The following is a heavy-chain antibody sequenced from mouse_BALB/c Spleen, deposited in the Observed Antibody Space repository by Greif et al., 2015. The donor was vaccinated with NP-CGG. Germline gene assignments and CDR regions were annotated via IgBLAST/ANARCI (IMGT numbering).Heavy chain of an antibody. D-gene: IGHD1-2*01. CDR1: GFTFSSYY. CDR2: INSNGGST. J-gene: IGHJ3*01. CDR3: PRHKDGYGFAY. V-gene: IGHV5-6-2*01. Sequence: EVKVVESGGGLVKLGGSLKLSCAASGFTFSSYYMSWVRQTPEKRLELVAAINSNGGSTYYPDTVKGRFTISRDNAKNTLYLQMSSLKSEDTALYYCPRHKDGYGFAYWGQGTLVTVSA.